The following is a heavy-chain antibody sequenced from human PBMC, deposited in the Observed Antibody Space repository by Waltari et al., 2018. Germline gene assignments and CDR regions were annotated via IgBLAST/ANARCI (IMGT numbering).Heavy chain of an antibody. CDR1: GFTFSSYW. CDR3: VPAYCTNGVCLGYFQH. Sequence: EVQLVESGGGLVQPGGSLRLSCAASGFTFSSYWMHWVRQAPGKGLVWVSRINSDGSSTSYADSVKGRVTISRDNAKNTLYLQMNSLRAEDTAVYYCVPAYCTNGVCLGYFQHWGQGTLVTVSS. V-gene: IGHV3-74*01. D-gene: IGHD2-8*01. CDR2: INSDGSST. J-gene: IGHJ1*01.